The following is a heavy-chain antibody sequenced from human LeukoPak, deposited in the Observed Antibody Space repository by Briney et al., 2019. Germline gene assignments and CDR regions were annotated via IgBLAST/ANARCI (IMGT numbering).Heavy chain of an antibody. CDR3: ARHYDFWSGLNWFDP. V-gene: IGHV1-2*02. D-gene: IGHD3-3*01. Sequence: AAVKVSCKASGYTFTGYYMHWVRQAPGQGLEWMDWINPNSGGTNYAQKFQGRVTMTRDTSISTAYMELSRLRSDDTAVYYCARHYDFWSGLNWFDPWGQGTLVTVSS. CDR1: GYTFTGYY. J-gene: IGHJ5*02. CDR2: INPNSGGT.